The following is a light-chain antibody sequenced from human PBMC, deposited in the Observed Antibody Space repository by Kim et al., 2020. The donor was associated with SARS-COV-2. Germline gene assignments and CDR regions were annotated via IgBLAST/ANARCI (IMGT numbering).Light chain of an antibody. J-gene: IGLJ2*01. CDR2: RNN. Sequence: RQTATLTCTGNSNNVGNQGAAWLQQHQGHPPKLLSYRNNDRPSGISERFSASRSGNTASLTIAGLQPEDEGDYYCSSWDSSLSAVVFGGGTQLTVL. V-gene: IGLV10-54*04. CDR1: SNNVGNQG. CDR3: SSWDSSLSAVV.